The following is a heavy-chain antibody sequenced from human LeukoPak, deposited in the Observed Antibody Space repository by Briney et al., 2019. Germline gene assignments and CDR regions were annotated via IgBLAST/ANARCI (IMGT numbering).Heavy chain of an antibody. CDR1: GFTFSDYY. V-gene: IGHV3-11*06. Sequence: PGGSLRLSCAASGFTFSDYYMSWIRQAPGKGLEWVSYISRNSYTNYADSVKGRFTISRDNAKNSLYLQMASLRAEDTAVYYCARMGIAAVGAYYFDNWGEGALVAVSS. CDR2: ISRNSYT. CDR3: ARMGIAAVGAYYFDN. J-gene: IGHJ4*02. D-gene: IGHD6-13*01.